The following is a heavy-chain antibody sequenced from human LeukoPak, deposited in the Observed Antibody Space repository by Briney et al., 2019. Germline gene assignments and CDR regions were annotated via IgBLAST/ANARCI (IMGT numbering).Heavy chain of an antibody. V-gene: IGHV5-10-1*01. J-gene: IGHJ4*02. CDR1: GYSFISYW. D-gene: IGHD3-22*01. CDR3: ARLRYYYDFSGYFVDY. Sequence: GESLKISCKGSGYSFISYWITWVRQMPGKGLEWMGTIDPSDSYTNYSPSFQGHVTISADKSFSTAYLHWISLKASDTAIYYCARLRYYYDFSGYFVDYRGQGTLVTVSS. CDR2: IDPSDSYT.